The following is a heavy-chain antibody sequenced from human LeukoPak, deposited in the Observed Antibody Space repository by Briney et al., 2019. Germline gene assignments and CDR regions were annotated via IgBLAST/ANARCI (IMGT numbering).Heavy chain of an antibody. D-gene: IGHD1-26*01. V-gene: IGHV3-30*18. CDR1: GFTFSSYG. CDR3: AKIVGATGGAFDI. J-gene: IGHJ3*02. CDR2: ISYDGSNK. Sequence: SGGSLRLSCAASGFTFSSYGMHWVRQAPGKGLEWVAVISYDGSNKYYADSVKGRFTISRDNSKNTLYLQMNSLRAEDTAVYYCAKIVGATGGAFDIWGQGTMVTVSS.